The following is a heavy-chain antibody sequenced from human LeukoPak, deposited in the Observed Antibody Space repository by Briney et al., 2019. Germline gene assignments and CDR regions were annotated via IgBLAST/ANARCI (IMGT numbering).Heavy chain of an antibody. CDR1: GGSISSSSYY. V-gene: IGHV4-39*07. Sequence: SETLSLTCTVSGGSISSSSYYWGWIRQPPGKGLEWIGSIYYSGSTNYNPSLKSRVTISVDTSKNQFSLKLSSVTAADTAVYYCARGSFSLSYGSSLDYWGQGTLVTVSS. D-gene: IGHD3-10*01. J-gene: IGHJ4*02. CDR3: ARGSFSLSYGSSLDY. CDR2: IYYSGST.